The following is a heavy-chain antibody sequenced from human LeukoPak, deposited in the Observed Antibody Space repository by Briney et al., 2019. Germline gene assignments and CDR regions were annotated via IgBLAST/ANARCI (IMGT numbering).Heavy chain of an antibody. Sequence: GGSLRLSCAASGFTFSSYAMHWVRQAPGKGLEWVAVISYDGSNKYDTDSVTGRFTISRDNSKNTLYLQMNGQRAEDTAVYVCASRTVTTFRSYDYWGQGTLATVSS. J-gene: IGHJ4*02. D-gene: IGHD4-17*01. V-gene: IGHV3-30*04. CDR3: ASRTVTTFRSYDY. CDR2: ISYDGSNK. CDR1: GFTFSSYA.